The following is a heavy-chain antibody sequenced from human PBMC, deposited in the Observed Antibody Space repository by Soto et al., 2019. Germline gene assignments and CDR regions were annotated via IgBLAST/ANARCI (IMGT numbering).Heavy chain of an antibody. V-gene: IGHV3-74*01. CDR2: INSDGSST. CDR1: GFTFSSYW. CDR3: ARDRDDFWSGYYHDAFDI. Sequence: GGSLRLSCAASGFTFSSYWMHWVRQAPGKGLVWVSRINSDGSSTSYADSVKGRFTISRDNAKNTLYLQMNSLRAEDTAVYYCARDRDDFWSGYYHDAFDIWGQGTMVTVSS. D-gene: IGHD3-3*01. J-gene: IGHJ3*02.